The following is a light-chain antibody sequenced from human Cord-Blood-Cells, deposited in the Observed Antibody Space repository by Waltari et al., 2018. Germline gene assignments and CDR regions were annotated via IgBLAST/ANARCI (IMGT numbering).Light chain of an antibody. CDR3: MQALQTPIT. CDR2: LGS. CDR1: QSLLHSNGYNY. J-gene: IGKJ5*01. V-gene: IGKV2-28*01. Sequence: SISCRSSQSLLHSNGYNYLDWYLQKPGQSPQLLIYLGSNRASGVPDRFSGSGSGTDFTLKISRVEAEDVGVYYCMQALQTPITFGQGTRLEIK.